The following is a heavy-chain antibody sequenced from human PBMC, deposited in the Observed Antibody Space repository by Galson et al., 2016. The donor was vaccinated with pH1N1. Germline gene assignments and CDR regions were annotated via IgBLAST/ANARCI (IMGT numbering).Heavy chain of an antibody. CDR1: GYSLTNYW. D-gene: IGHD3-9*01. V-gene: IGHV5-51*01. CDR3: SSTRPEFRYFAWQKPPSFDY. Sequence: QSGAEVKKPGESLKISCEGFGYSLTNYWIVWVRQMPGKGLEWMGIIYLSDSHTTYSPSFQGQVTISADKSISTAYLERSSLKASDTATYYCSSTRPEFRYFAWQKPPSFDYWGQGTLGTVSS. CDR2: IYLSDSHT. J-gene: IGHJ4*02.